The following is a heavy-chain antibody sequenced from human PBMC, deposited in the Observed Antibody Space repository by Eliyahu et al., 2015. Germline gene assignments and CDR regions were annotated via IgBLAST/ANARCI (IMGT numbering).Heavy chain of an antibody. V-gene: IGHV3-53*01. Sequence: EVQXXESGGGLIQPGGSLXXXXATSGXTVSSNYMTWVRQAPGKGLEWVSVIYSGGTTYYADSVKGRFTISRDSSKNTLYLHMSSLRAEDTAVYYCARDTLAVAGKDYWGQGTLVTVAS. CDR2: IYSGGTT. D-gene: IGHD6-19*01. CDR3: ARDTLAVAGKDY. J-gene: IGHJ4*02. CDR1: GXTVSSNY.